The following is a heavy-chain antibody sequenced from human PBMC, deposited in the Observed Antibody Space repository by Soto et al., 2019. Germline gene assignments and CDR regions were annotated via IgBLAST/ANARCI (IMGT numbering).Heavy chain of an antibody. CDR3: ARDDYKNCFDP. V-gene: IGHV4-31*03. CDR1: GGSISSGGYY. D-gene: IGHD4-4*01. CDR2: IYYSGST. Sequence: QVQLQESGPGLVKPSQTLSLTCTVSGGSISSGGYYWRWIRQHPGKGLEWIGYIYYSGSTYYNPSLKSGVTISVDTSKNQFSLKLSSVTAADTAVYYCARDDYKNCFDPWGQGTLVTVSS. J-gene: IGHJ5*02.